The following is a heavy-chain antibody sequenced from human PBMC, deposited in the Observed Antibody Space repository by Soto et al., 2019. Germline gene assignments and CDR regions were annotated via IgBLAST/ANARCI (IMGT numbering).Heavy chain of an antibody. CDR2: INPNSGGA. J-gene: IGHJ6*02. CDR3: ARDYSGHGMDV. D-gene: IGHD1-26*01. Sequence: ASVKVSCKVSGYTLTELSIHWVRQAPGQGLEWMGWINPNSGGANYAQKFEGRVTMTRDTSISTVYMELSRLGSDDTALYYCARDYSGHGMDVWGQGTTVTVSS. CDR1: GYTLTELS. V-gene: IGHV1-2*02.